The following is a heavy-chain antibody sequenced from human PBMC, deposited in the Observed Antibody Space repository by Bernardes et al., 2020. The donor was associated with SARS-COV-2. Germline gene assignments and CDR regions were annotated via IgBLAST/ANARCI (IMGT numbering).Heavy chain of an antibody. V-gene: IGHV1-18*01. CDR1: GYTFINYG. CDR3: ARDVLRYFDWSPDAFDI. Sequence: ASVKVSCKASGYTFINYGITWVRQAPGQGLEWMGWISGYNGNTNYAQKLQGRVTMTTDTSTNTAYMELRSLRSDDTAVYYCARDVLRYFDWSPDAFDIWGQVTMVTVSS. J-gene: IGHJ3*02. CDR2: ISGYNGNT. D-gene: IGHD3-9*01.